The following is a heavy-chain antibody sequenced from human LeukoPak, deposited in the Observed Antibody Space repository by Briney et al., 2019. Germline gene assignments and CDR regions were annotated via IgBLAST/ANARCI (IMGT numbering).Heavy chain of an antibody. Sequence: GASVKVSCKASGGTFSSYAISWVRQAPGQGLEWMGRIIPIFGTANYAQKFQGRVTITTDESTSTAYMELSSLRSEDTAVYYCASGSYYDFWSGYSRHYYYYMDVWGKGTTVTVSS. J-gene: IGHJ6*03. CDR1: GGTFSSYA. V-gene: IGHV1-69*05. D-gene: IGHD3-3*01. CDR3: ASGSYYDFWSGYSRHYYYYMDV. CDR2: IIPIFGTA.